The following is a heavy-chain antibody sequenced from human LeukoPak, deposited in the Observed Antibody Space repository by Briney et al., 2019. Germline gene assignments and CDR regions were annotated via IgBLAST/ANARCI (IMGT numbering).Heavy chain of an antibody. CDR1: GFTFSNYE. CDR2: IASSGSTI. J-gene: IGHJ1*01. CDR3: ATSRGYFFRWFQH. Sequence: PGGSLRLSCSASGFTFSNYEMNWVRQAPGKGLEWVSYIASSGSTIYYADSVKGRFTISRDNAKSSLHLQMNSLRADDTAVYYCATSRGYFFRWFQHWGQGTLVTVSS. V-gene: IGHV3-48*03. D-gene: IGHD3-22*01.